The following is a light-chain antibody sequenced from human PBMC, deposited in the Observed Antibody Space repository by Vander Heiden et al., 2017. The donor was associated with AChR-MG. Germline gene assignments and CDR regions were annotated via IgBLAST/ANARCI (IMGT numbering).Light chain of an antibody. CDR2: GAS. V-gene: IGKV3-15*01. CDR1: QSVSSN. J-gene: IGKJ2*01. Sequence: ETVMTQSPATLSVSPGERATLSCRARQSVSSNLAWYQQKPGQAPRLLIYGASTRATGIPARFSGSGSGTEFTLTISSRQSEDFAVYYCQQYNNWPLYTFGQGTKLEIK. CDR3: QQYNNWPLYT.